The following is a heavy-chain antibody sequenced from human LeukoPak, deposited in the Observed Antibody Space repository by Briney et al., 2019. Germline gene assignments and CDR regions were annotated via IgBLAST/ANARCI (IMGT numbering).Heavy chain of an antibody. Sequence: ASVKVSCKASGYTFTSYYMHWVRQAPGQGLEWMGIINPSGGSTSYAQNLQGRVTMTTDTSTSTAYMELRSLRSDDTAVYYCARIILRYFDWYPTIDAFDIWGQGTMVTVSS. D-gene: IGHD3-9*01. CDR1: GYTFTSYY. V-gene: IGHV1-46*01. CDR3: ARIILRYFDWYPTIDAFDI. J-gene: IGHJ3*02. CDR2: INPSGGST.